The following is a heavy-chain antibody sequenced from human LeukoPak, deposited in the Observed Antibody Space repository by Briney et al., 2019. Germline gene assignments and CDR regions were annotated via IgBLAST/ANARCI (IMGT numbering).Heavy chain of an antibody. CDR2: IYHSGST. V-gene: IGHV4-4*02. CDR1: GGSISSSNW. D-gene: IGHD3-22*01. CDR3: ARGDYYDSSGYYY. Sequence: SETLSLTCAVSGGSISSSNWWSWVRPPPGKGLEWIGEIYHSGSTNYNPSLKSRVTISVDKSKNQFSLKLSSVTAADTAVYYCARGDYYDSSGYYYWGQGTLVTVSS. J-gene: IGHJ4*02.